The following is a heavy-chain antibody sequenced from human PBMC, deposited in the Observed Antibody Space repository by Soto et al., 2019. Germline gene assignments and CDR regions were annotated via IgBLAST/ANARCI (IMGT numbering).Heavy chain of an antibody. V-gene: IGHV4-59*01. CDR3: ARGRGGTYDAFDI. D-gene: IGHD1-26*01. Sequence: SETLSLTCTVSSGSIGTYFWGWIRQPPGKGLEWIGYIYYSGTTNYNPSLKSRVTIFLDTSKNQFSLRLSSVTAADTAVYYCARGRGGTYDAFDIWGQGTLVTVSS. J-gene: IGHJ3*02. CDR1: SGSIGTYF. CDR2: IYYSGTT.